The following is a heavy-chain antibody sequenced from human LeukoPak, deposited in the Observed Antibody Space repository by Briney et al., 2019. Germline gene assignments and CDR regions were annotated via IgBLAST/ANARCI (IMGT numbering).Heavy chain of an antibody. CDR1: GFTLSSYS. D-gene: IGHD6-6*01. J-gene: IGHJ4*02. CDR2: TSDSSSDK. V-gene: IGHV3-21*01. Sequence: GGSLRLSCAASGFTLSSYSMNWVRQAPGKGLEWVSSTSDSSSDKYYADSVKGRFTISRDNAKNSLYLQMNSLRAEDTAVYYCVRKGQLEDFDYWGQGTLVNVSS. CDR3: VRKGQLEDFDY.